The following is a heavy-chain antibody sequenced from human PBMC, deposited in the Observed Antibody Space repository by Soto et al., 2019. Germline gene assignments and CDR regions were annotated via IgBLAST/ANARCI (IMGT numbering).Heavy chain of an antibody. Sequence: GGPLRLSCAASGLTFSSYAMHWVRQAPGKGLEWVAVISYDGSNKYYADSVKGRFTISRDNSKNTLYLQMNSLRAEDTAVYYCAREYSSSIYYYYYGMDVWGQGTTVTVSS. CDR2: ISYDGSNK. CDR3: AREYSSSIYYYYYGMDV. J-gene: IGHJ6*02. V-gene: IGHV3-30-3*01. D-gene: IGHD6-6*01. CDR1: GLTFSSYA.